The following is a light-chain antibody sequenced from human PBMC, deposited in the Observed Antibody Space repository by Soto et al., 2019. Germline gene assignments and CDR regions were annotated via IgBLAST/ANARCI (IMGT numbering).Light chain of an antibody. V-gene: IGKV3-15*01. CDR1: QSVSSS. CDR2: GAS. CDR3: QQYNNWPPAYT. Sequence: EIVMTQSPATLSVSPGERATLSCRASQSVSSSLAWYHQKPGQAPRLLIYGASTRATGIPARFSGSGSGTEFTLTISSLQSEDFAVYYCQQYNNWPPAYTFGQGIKLEIK. J-gene: IGKJ2*01.